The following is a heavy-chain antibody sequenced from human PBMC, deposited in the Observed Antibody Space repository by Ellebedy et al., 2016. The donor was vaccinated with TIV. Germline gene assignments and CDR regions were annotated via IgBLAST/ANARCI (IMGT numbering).Heavy chain of an antibody. CDR2: IYDSGST. CDR1: GGSFSSYY. J-gene: IGHJ4*02. D-gene: IGHD1-1*01. V-gene: IGHV4-59*08. CDR3: VRHQVWVQPVFDS. Sequence: SETLSLTCTVSGGSFSSYYCSWVRQPPGKGLEWIGYIYDSGSTNYNPSLKSRVTISLDTSKNQFSLKLSSVTAADTAVYYCVRHQVWVQPVFDSWGQGALVTVSS.